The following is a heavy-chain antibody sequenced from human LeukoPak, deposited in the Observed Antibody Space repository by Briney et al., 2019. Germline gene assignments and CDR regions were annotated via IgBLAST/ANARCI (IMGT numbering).Heavy chain of an antibody. CDR2: INPSGGST. V-gene: IGHV1-46*01. Sequence: GASVKVSCKASGYTFTSYYMHWVRQAPGQGLEWMGIINPSGGSTSYAQKFQGRVTMTRDTSTSTVYMELSSLRSEGTAVYYCARAPNTRGDYDFWSGYYGYYYYYMDVWGKGTTVTVSS. CDR3: ARAPNTRGDYDFWSGYYGYYYYYMDV. CDR1: GYTFTSYY. J-gene: IGHJ6*03. D-gene: IGHD3-3*01.